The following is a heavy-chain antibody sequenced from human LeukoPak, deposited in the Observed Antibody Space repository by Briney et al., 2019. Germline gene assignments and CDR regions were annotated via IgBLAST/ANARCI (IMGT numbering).Heavy chain of an antibody. Sequence: PGGSLRLSCAASGFTFSSYGMHWVRQAPGKGLEWVAVISYDGSNKYYADSVKGRFTISRDNSKNTLYLQMNSLRAEDTAVYYCAKALLQHGSGSYWVDYWGQGTLVTVSS. CDR2: ISYDGSNK. V-gene: IGHV3-30*18. CDR3: AKALLQHGSGSYWVDY. CDR1: GFTFSSYG. J-gene: IGHJ4*02. D-gene: IGHD3-10*01.